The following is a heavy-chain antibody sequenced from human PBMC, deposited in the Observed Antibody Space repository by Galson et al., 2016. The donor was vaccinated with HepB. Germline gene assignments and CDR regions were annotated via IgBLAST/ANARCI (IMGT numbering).Heavy chain of an antibody. CDR2: ISDSGGST. CDR3: AKDYVDMTTGPGLRRGTYYFDY. Sequence: SLRLSCAASGFTLTSYAMSWVRQAPGKGLEWVSGISDSGGSTYYADSVKGRFTFSRDNSKNTLYLQMNSLRAEDTAVYYCAKDYVDMTTGPGLRRGTYYFDYWGQGTLVTVSS. V-gene: IGHV3-23*01. CDR1: GFTLTSYA. D-gene: IGHD4-17*01. J-gene: IGHJ4*02.